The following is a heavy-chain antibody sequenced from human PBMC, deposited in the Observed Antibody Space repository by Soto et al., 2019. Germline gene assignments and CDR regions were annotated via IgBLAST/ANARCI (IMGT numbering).Heavy chain of an antibody. CDR2: INHSGST. V-gene: IGHV4-34*01. D-gene: IGHD1-7*01. CDR1: GGSFSCYY. J-gene: IGHJ6*02. CDR3: ARGRTGTTPGYGMDV. Sequence: SETLSLTCAVYGGSFSCYYWSWIRQPPGKGLEWIGEINHSGSTNYNPSLKSRVTISVDTSKNQFSLKLSSVTAADTAVYYCARGRTGTTPGYGMDVWGQGTTVTVSS.